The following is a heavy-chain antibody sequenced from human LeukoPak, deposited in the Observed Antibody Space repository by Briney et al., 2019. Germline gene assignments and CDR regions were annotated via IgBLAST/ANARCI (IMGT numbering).Heavy chain of an antibody. CDR1: GFTFSSYR. CDR3: AKESVAGIYYFDY. V-gene: IGHV3-30*18. Sequence: GGSLRLSCAASGFTFSSYRMDWVRQAPGKGLEWVAVISYDGSNKYYADSVKGRFTISGDNSKNTLYLQMNSLRAEDTAVYYCAKESVAGIYYFDYWGQGTLVTVSS. D-gene: IGHD6-19*01. J-gene: IGHJ4*02. CDR2: ISYDGSNK.